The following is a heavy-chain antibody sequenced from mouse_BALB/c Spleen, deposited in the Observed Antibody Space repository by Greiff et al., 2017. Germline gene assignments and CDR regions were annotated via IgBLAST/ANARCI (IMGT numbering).Heavy chain of an antibody. D-gene: IGHD2-2*01. J-gene: IGHJ1*01. CDR2: ISSGGSYT. CDR1: GFTFSSYG. CDR3: ARPYGYDWYFDV. Sequence: EVKVVESGGDLVKPGGSLKLSCAASGFTFSSYGMSWVRQTPDKRLEWVATISSGGSYTYYPDSVKGRFTISRDNAKNTLYLQMSSLKSEDTAMYYCARPYGYDWYFDVWGAGTTVTVSS. V-gene: IGHV5-6*01.